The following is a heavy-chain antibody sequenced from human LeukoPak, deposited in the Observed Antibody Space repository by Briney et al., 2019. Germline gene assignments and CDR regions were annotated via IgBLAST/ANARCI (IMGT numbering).Heavy chain of an antibody. J-gene: IGHJ4*02. Sequence: ASVKVSCKASGYTFTSYDFNWVRQATGQRPEWMGWISPNSGDTGYAQKFQDRVTMTRNTSISTAYMELSSLRSDDTAVYYCARGPPNWGYDYWGPGTLVTVSS. CDR2: ISPNSGDT. CDR3: ARGPPNWGYDY. D-gene: IGHD7-27*01. V-gene: IGHV1-8*01. CDR1: GYTFTSYD.